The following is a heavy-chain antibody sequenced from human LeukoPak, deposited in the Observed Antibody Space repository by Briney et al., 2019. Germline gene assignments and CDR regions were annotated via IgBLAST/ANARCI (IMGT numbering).Heavy chain of an antibody. CDR3: AKDLAYYYDSSGYWPWGAFDI. V-gene: IGHV3-23*01. D-gene: IGHD3-22*01. CDR1: GFTFSSYA. CDR2: ISGSGGST. J-gene: IGHJ3*02. Sequence: GGSLRLSCAASGFTFSSYAMSWVRQAPGKGLEWVSAISGSGGSTYYADSVKGRFTISRDNSKNTLYLQMNSLRAEDTAVYYCAKDLAYYYDSSGYWPWGAFDIWGQGTMVTVSS.